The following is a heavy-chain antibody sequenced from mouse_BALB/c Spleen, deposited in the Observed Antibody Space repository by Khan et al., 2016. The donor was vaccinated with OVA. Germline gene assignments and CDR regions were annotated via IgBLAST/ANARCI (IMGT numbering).Heavy chain of an antibody. D-gene: IGHD2-1*01. CDR1: GYTFTSYN. V-gene: IGHV1-12*01. CDR3: ARTYYDNPSYAMDY. J-gene: IGHJ4*01. CDR2: IYPGNGDT. Sequence: QVQLQQPGAELVKPGASVKMSCKASGYTFTSYNMHWVKQTPGQGLEWIGAIYPGNGDTSYNQKFKGKATLTADQSSSTASMQLRSLTSEDSAVYSCARTYYDNPSYAMDYWGQGTSVTVSS.